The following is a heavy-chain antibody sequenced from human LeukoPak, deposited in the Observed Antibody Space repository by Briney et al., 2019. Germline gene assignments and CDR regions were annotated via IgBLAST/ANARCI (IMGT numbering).Heavy chain of an antibody. CDR1: GFTFSSYG. CDR3: ARGYTVTASDY. J-gene: IGHJ4*02. V-gene: IGHV3-30*02. CDR2: IRYDSTDK. D-gene: IGHD4-17*01. Sequence: GGSLRLSCAASGFTFSSYGMHWVRQAPAKGLEWVAFIRYDSTDKYYADSVKGRFTISRDNSKNTLYLQMNSLRAEDTAVYYCARGYTVTASDYWGQGTLVTVSS.